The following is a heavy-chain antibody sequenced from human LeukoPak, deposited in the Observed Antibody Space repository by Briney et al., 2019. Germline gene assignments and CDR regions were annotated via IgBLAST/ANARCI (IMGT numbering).Heavy chain of an antibody. D-gene: IGHD3-10*01. V-gene: IGHV1-8*01. Sequence: ASVKVSCKASGYTFTRYGINWVRQATGQGLEWMGWMNPNSGNTGYAQKFQGRVTMTRNTSISTAYMELSSLRSEDTAVYYCARSGGSGSYYRPSYYYMDVWGKGTTVTISS. J-gene: IGHJ6*03. CDR3: ARSGGSGSYYRPSYYYMDV. CDR2: MNPNSGNT. CDR1: GYTFTRYG.